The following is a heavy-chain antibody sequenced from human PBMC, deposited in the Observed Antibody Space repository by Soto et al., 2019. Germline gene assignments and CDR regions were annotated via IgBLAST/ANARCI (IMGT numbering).Heavy chain of an antibody. CDR3: ARLALDCSGGSCRQFDY. CDR2: IYYSGIT. V-gene: IGHV4-39*01. J-gene: IGHJ4*02. D-gene: IGHD2-15*01. Sequence: QLQLQESGPGLVKPSETLSLTCTVSGGSISSSSYYWGWIRQPPGKGLEWIGSIYYSGITYYNPSLTSRVTISVDTSKNQFSLKLSSVTDADTAVYYCARLALDCSGGSCRQFDYWGQGTLVTVSS. CDR1: GGSISSSSYY.